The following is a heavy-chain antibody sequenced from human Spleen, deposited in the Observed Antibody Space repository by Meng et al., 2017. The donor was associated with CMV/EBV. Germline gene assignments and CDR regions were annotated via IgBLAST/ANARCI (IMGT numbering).Heavy chain of an antibody. CDR3: ARGEHCSGGSCYPTRYYYYGMDV. CDR2: IYHSGST. D-gene: IGHD2-15*01. J-gene: IGHJ6*02. V-gene: IGHV4-38-2*02. Sequence: SETLSLTCTVSGFSISTGYYWGWIRQPPGKGLEWIGSIYHSGSTYYNPSLKSRVTISVDTSKNQFSLKLSSVTAADTAVYYCARGEHCSGGSCYPTRYYYYGMDVWGQGTTVTVSS. CDR1: GFSISTGYY.